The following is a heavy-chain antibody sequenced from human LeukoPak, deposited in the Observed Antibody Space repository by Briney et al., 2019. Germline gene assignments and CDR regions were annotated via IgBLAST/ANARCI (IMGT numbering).Heavy chain of an antibody. J-gene: IGHJ6*02. CDR2: INPSGGST. Sequence: ASVEVSCKASGYTFTSYYMHWVRQAPGQGLEWMGIINPSGGSTSYAQKFQGRVTMTRDTSTSTVYMELSSLRSEDTAVYYCARGGNYGDYSGYYGMDVWGQGTTVTVSS. V-gene: IGHV1-46*01. CDR1: GYTFTSYY. CDR3: ARGGNYGDYSGYYGMDV. D-gene: IGHD4-17*01.